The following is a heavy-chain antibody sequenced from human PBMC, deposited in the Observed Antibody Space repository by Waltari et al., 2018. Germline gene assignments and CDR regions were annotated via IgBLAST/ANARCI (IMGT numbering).Heavy chain of an antibody. CDR1: GGTLRRYA. CDR3: ARTVTPGDYYYYYMDV. J-gene: IGHJ6*03. Sequence: QVQLVQSGAEVKKPGSSVKVSCKASGGTLRRYAISVVRQAPGQGLEWMGGSIPILVITNYAQKFQCRVTISADESTSTAYMELSSLRPEDTAVYYCARTVTPGDYYYYYMDVWGKGTTVTVSS. D-gene: IGHD4-17*01. V-gene: IGHV1-69*04. CDR2: SIPILVIT.